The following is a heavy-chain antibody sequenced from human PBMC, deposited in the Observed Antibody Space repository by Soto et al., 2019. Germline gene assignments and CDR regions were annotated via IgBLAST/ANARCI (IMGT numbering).Heavy chain of an antibody. CDR2: INPNSGGT. J-gene: IGHJ4*02. D-gene: IGHD1-26*01. CDR1: GYTFTGYY. CDR3: AIGNSGSYYDFDY. Sequence: GASVKVSCKASGYTFTGYYMHWVRQAPGQGLEWMGWINPNSGGTNYAQKFQGWVTMTRDTSISTAYMELSRLRSDDTAVYYCAIGNSGSYYDFDYWGQGTLVTVSS. V-gene: IGHV1-2*04.